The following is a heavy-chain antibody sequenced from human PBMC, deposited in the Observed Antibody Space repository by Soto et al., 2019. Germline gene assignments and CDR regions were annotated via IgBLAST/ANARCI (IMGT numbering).Heavy chain of an antibody. CDR2: IPNSGGP. CDR1: GGSMKSFF. J-gene: IGHJ4*02. Sequence: SETLSLTCTVSGGSMKSFFWSWIRQPPGKGLEWIGYIPNSGGPTYTPSLKSRVAIAIDTSRNQFSLRLTSVTTADTAVYYCAASQMGLISVLGTWGQGIQVTVSS. D-gene: IGHD1-1*01. CDR3: AASQMGLISVLGT. V-gene: IGHV4-59*01.